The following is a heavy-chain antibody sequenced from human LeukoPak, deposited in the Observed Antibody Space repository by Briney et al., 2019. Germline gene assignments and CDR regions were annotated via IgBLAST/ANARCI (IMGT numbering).Heavy chain of an antibody. CDR2: VHLDGRT. D-gene: IGHD3-22*01. Sequence: SETLSLTCAVSGGSVTSTNWWTWVRQPPGKGLERIGEVHLDGRTNYNPSLTGRLTMSVDLYENHISLKMTSVTAADTAVYFCASNYDLTGYYYGDAFDLWGQGTMVTVSS. CDR3: ASNYDLTGYYYGDAFDL. CDR1: GGSVTSTNW. J-gene: IGHJ3*01. V-gene: IGHV4-4*02.